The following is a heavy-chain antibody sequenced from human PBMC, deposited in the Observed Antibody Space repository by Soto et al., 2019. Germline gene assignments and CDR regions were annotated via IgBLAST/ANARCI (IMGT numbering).Heavy chain of an antibody. CDR3: AREGDWFGGLWKDSDY. V-gene: IGHV3-13*05. CDR2: ISIAGVP. Sequence: GGSLRLSCAASGFTFSDYDMHWVRQAPGKGLEWVSTISIAGVPFYSGSVKGRFTISRENARDSLYLQMNSLRAEDTAVYYCAREGDWFGGLWKDSDYWGLGTLVTVSS. D-gene: IGHD3-9*01. J-gene: IGHJ4*02. CDR1: GFTFSDYD.